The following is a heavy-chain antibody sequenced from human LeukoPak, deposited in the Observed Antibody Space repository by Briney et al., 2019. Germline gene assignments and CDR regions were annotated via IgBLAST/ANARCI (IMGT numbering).Heavy chain of an antibody. J-gene: IGHJ4*02. Sequence: ASVKVSCKASGYTFSGYYIHWIRQAPGQGLEWMGWINPNNGDTKYAQTFHGRATMTRDTSIRTAYMELSGLRYDDTAPYYCARDSNYYDSTDYLDHWGQGSQIIVSS. V-gene: IGHV1-2*02. CDR3: ARDSNYYDSTDYLDH. CDR1: GYTFSGYY. CDR2: INPNNGDT. D-gene: IGHD3-9*01.